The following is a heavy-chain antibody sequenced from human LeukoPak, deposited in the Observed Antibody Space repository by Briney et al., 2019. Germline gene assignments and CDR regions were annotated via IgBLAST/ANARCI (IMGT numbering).Heavy chain of an antibody. CDR1: GFTFSSYA. D-gene: IGHD4-17*01. CDR3: ANIPMYGDYDLDY. CDR2: ISGSGGST. Sequence: GGSLRLSCAASGFTFSSYAVSWVRQAPGKGLEWVSAISGSGGSTCYADSVKGRFTISRDNSKNTLYLQMNSLRAEDTAVYYCANIPMYGDYDLDYWGQGTLVTVSS. V-gene: IGHV3-23*01. J-gene: IGHJ4*02.